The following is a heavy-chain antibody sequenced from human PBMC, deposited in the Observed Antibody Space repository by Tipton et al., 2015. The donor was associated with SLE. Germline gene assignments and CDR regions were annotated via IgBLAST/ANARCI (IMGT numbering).Heavy chain of an antibody. D-gene: IGHD1-26*01. CDR3: ARLRSGSYHFDY. CDR2: IYYSGST. CDR1: GGSISSYY. Sequence: TLSLTCTVSGGSISSYYWSWIRQSPGKGLECIGYIYYSGSTNYNPSLKSRVTISVGTSKNQFSLKLSSVTAADTAVYYCARLRSGSYHFDYWGQGTLVTVSS. J-gene: IGHJ4*02. V-gene: IGHV4-59*08.